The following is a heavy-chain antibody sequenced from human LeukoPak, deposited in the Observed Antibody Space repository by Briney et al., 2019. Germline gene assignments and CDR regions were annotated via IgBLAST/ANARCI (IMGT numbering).Heavy chain of an antibody. J-gene: IGHJ4*02. CDR1: GGSFGGYY. V-gene: IGHV4-34*01. D-gene: IGHD6-6*01. CDR2: INHSGST. CDR3: ARGRIAARNYFDY. Sequence: SETLSLTCAVYGGSFGGYYWSWIRQPPGKGLEWIGEINHSGSTNYNPSLKSRVTISVDTSKNQFSLKLSSVTAADTAVYYCARGRIAARNYFDYWGQGTLVTVSS.